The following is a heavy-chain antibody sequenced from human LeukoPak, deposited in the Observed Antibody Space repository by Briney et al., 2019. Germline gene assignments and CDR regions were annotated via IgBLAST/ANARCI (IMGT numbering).Heavy chain of an antibody. Sequence: PGGSLRLSCAASGFTFSSYWMSWVRQAPGKGLEWVANIKQDGSEKYYVGSVKGRFTISRDNAKNSLHLQMNSLRAEDTAVYYCARDAVVAVAGMYYFDYWGQGTLVTVSS. CDR2: IKQDGSEK. V-gene: IGHV3-7*01. CDR1: GFTFSSYW. CDR3: ARDAVVAVAGMYYFDY. J-gene: IGHJ4*02. D-gene: IGHD6-19*01.